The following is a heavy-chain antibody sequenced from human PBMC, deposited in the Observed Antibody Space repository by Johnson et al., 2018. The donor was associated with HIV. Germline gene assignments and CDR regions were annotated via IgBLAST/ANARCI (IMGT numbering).Heavy chain of an antibody. V-gene: IGHV3-30*03. D-gene: IGHD4-17*01. CDR3: ARDSTPWGGDYVGYAFDI. Sequence: QVQLVESGGGAVQPGKSLRLSCAASGFTFSGYGMHWVRQAPGKGLEWVAVISYDGNNKYYADSVKGRFTVSRDNSQNTLYLQINTLRAEDTAVYFCARDSTPWGGDYVGYAFDIWGQGTMVTVSS. CDR2: ISYDGNNK. J-gene: IGHJ3*02. CDR1: GFTFSGYG.